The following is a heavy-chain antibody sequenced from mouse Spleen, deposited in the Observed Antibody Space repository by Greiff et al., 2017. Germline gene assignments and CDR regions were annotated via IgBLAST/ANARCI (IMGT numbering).Heavy chain of an antibody. J-gene: IGHJ3*01. V-gene: IGHV1-18*01. CDR2: INPNNGGT. CDR3: ARRAGVYGNFAWFAY. Sequence: EVQLQQSGPELVKPGASVKIPCKASGYTFTDYNMDWVKQSHGKSLEWIGDINPNNGGTIYNQKFKGKATLTVDKSSSTAYMELRSLTSEDTAVYYCARRAGVYGNFAWFAYWGQGTLVTVSA. D-gene: IGHD2-1*01. CDR1: GYTFTDYN.